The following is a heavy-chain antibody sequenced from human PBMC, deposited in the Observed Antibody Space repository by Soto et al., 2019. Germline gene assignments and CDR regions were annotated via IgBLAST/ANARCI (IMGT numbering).Heavy chain of an antibody. D-gene: IGHD1-26*01. CDR3: VRGRAYMSRVAFDI. CDR1: GGSFSDYY. Sequence: QVQLQQRGAGLLKPSETLSLTCAVLGGSFSDYYWSWIRQPPGKGLKWIGEINHSGTTSYNPSLKSRLTLSVYTSTKEFSLNLSSVTAANTAAYHCVRGRAYMSRVAFDIWGQGTMVTVSS. J-gene: IGHJ3*02. V-gene: IGHV4-34*02. CDR2: INHSGTT.